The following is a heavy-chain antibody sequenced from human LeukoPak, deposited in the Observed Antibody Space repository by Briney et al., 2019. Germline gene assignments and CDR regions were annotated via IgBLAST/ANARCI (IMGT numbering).Heavy chain of an antibody. CDR3: ARAGPETLNCRYYIDF. J-gene: IGHJ4*02. CDR2: ISHSGNT. Sequence: TSETLSLTCTVSGDSINKYFWSWLRQSPGKGLEWIGYISHSGNTNYNPSLKSRVTISLDKSNNQFSLRLSSVTAADTAVYYCARAGPETLNCRYYIDFWGQGILVTVSS. D-gene: IGHD1-1*01. CDR1: GDSINKYF. V-gene: IGHV4-59*01.